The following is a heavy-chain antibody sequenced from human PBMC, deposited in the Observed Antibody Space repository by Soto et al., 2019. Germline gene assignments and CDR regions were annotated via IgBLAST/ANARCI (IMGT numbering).Heavy chain of an antibody. V-gene: IGHV5-51*01. CDR1: GYRFTSYG. Sequence: HGESLKISCKGSGYRFTSYGSGWVRQMPGKGLEWMGIIYPGDSDTRYSPSFQGQVTISADKSISTAYLQWSSLKASDTAMYYCARHHSNYGYYGMDVWGQGPTVTVSS. CDR3: ARHHSNYGYYGMDV. D-gene: IGHD4-4*01. J-gene: IGHJ6*02. CDR2: IYPGDSDT.